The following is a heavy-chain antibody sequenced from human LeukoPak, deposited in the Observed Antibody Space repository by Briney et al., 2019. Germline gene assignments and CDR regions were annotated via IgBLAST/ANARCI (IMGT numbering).Heavy chain of an antibody. CDR3: ARDRVLYFYYGVDV. V-gene: IGHV3-30-3*01. CDR1: GLTFSLYS. J-gene: IGHJ6*02. Sequence: GRSLRLSCAASGLTFSLYSMHWVRQAPGKGLEWVAVISYDGSNKYYADSVKGRFTISRDNSKNTLYLQMNSLSTEDTAVYYCARDRVLYFYYGVDVWGQGTTVTVSS. CDR2: ISYDGSNK.